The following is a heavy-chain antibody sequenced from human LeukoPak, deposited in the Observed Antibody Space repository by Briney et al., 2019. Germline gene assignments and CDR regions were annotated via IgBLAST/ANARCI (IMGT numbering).Heavy chain of an antibody. D-gene: IGHD1/OR15-1a*01. J-gene: IGHJ4*02. CDR1: GFTFRAYW. Sequence: GGSLRLSCVVSGFTFRAYWMTWVRQAPGKGLEWVANIKEDGSQINHVDSVKGRFTISRDNAKNSLYLQMNSLRVEDTAVYYCAKHKIAWRTFDCWGQGTLVTVSS. CDR2: IKEDGSQI. V-gene: IGHV3-7*01. CDR3: AKHKIAWRTFDC.